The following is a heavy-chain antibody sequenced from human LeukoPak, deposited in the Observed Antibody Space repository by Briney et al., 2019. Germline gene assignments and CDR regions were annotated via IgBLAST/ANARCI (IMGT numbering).Heavy chain of an antibody. CDR3: ARDLVVYGMDV. D-gene: IGHD2-15*01. CDR1: GFTFSSYW. Sequence: GGSLRLSCAASGFTFSSYWMSWVRQAPGKGLKWVANIKQDGSEKYYVDSVKGRFTISRDNAKNSLYLRMNSLRAEDTAVYYCARDLVVYGMDVWGQGTTVTVSS. J-gene: IGHJ6*02. CDR2: IKQDGSEK. V-gene: IGHV3-7*01.